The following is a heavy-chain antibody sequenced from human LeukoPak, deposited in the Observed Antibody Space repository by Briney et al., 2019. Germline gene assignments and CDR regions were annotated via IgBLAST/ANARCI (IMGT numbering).Heavy chain of an antibody. CDR1: GFTFSSYW. D-gene: IGHD3-10*01. V-gene: IGHV3-74*01. CDR3: AKDLLLWFGDQRGFDY. J-gene: IGHJ4*02. CDR2: INNDGSST. Sequence: GGSLRLSCGASGFTFSSYWMHWVRQAPGKGLVWVSRINNDGSSTSYADSVQGRFTISRDNSKNTLYLQMNSLRAEDTAVYYCAKDLLLWFGDQRGFDYWGQGTLVTVSS.